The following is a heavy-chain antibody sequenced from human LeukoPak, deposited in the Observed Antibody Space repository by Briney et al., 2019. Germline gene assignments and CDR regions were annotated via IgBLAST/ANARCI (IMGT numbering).Heavy chain of an antibody. J-gene: IGHJ3*02. CDR3: ARPPDILTGSIDAFDI. D-gene: IGHD3-9*01. CDR1: GYSISSGYY. V-gene: IGHV4-38-2*01. CDR2: IYHSGST. Sequence: PSETLSLTCAVSGYSISSGYYWGWIRQPPGKGLEWIGSIYHSGSTYYNPSLKSRVTISVDTSKNQFSLKLSSVTAADTAVYYCARPPDILTGSIDAFDIWGQGTMVTVSS.